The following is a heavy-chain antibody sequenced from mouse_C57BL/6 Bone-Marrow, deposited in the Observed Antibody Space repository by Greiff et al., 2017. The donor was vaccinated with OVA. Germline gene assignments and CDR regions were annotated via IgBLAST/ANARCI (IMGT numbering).Heavy chain of an antibody. V-gene: IGHV2-2*01. D-gene: IGHD2-3*01. CDR1: GFSLTSYG. CDR2: IWSGGST. J-gene: IGHJ3*01. Sequence: VQLQQSGPGLVQPSQSLSITCTVSGFSLTSYGVHWVRQSPGKGLEWLGVIWSGGSTDYNAAFISRLSISKDNSKSQVFFKMNSLQADDTAIYYWARCDGYYGGFAYWGQGTLVTVSA. CDR3: ARCDGYYGGFAY.